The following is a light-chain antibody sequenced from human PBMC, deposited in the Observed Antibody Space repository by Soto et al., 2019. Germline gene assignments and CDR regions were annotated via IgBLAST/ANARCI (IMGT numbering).Light chain of an antibody. Sequence: QSALTRPPSASGSPGQSVTISCTGTNSDVGGYNYVSWYQQYPGKAPKLIIYEVNERPSGVPDRFSGSKSGNTASLTVSGLQTADEADYYCSSYAGSNWYVFGTGTRSPS. CDR1: NSDVGGYNY. CDR3: SSYAGSNWYV. V-gene: IGLV2-8*01. CDR2: EVN. J-gene: IGLJ1*01.